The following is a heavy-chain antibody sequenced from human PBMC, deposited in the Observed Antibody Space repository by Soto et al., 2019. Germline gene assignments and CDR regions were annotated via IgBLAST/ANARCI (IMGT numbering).Heavy chain of an antibody. J-gene: IGHJ3*02. CDR3: ARRSARAFDI. V-gene: IGHV3-21*01. CDR1: GFTFSNYN. CDR2: LSSSSSDI. Sequence: EVQLVESEGGLVNPGGSLRLSCAAAGFTFSNYNMNWVRQAPGKGLEWVSSLSSSSSDISYADSLEGRFTISRDNAKNSLFLQMNSLRAEVTAVYFCARRSARAFDIWGQGTMVTVSS.